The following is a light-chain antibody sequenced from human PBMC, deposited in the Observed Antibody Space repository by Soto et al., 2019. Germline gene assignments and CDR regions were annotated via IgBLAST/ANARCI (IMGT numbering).Light chain of an antibody. V-gene: IGLV1-44*01. CDR2: SNN. CDR3: AAWDDSLNVVV. Sequence: QSVLTQPPSASGTPGQRVTISCSGSSSNIGSNTVNWYQQLPGTAPKLLIYSNNQRPSGVPDRFSGSKSGTSASLPISGLQSEDEADYYCAAWDDSLNVVVFGGGTKLTVL. CDR1: SSNIGSNT. J-gene: IGLJ2*01.